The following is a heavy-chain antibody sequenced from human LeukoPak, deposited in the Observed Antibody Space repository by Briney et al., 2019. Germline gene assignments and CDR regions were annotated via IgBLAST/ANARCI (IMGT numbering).Heavy chain of an antibody. J-gene: IGHJ4*02. Sequence: SETLSLTCTVSGVSISSGGYYWSWIRQHPGQGLEWIGYIYYSGSTYYNPSLKSRITISVDTSKNQFSLNLSSVTAADTAMYYCAIYDSSGYYLVSWGQGTLVTVSS. CDR1: GVSISSGGYY. CDR2: IYYSGST. D-gene: IGHD3-22*01. V-gene: IGHV4-31*03. CDR3: AIYDSSGYYLVS.